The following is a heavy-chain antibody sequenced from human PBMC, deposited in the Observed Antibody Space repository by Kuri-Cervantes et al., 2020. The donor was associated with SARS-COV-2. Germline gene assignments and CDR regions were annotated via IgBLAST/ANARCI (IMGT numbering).Heavy chain of an antibody. J-gene: IGHJ4*02. Sequence: GGSLRLSCAASGFTFSSYWMNWVRQAPGKGLEWVSVIYSCGSTYYADSVKGRFTISRDNSKNTLYLQMNSLRAEDTAVYYCAKDRGAYCSSTSCYPFDYWGQGTLVTVSS. CDR3: AKDRGAYCSSTSCYPFDY. CDR1: GFTFSSYW. D-gene: IGHD2-2*01. CDR2: IYSCGST. V-gene: IGHV3-66*03.